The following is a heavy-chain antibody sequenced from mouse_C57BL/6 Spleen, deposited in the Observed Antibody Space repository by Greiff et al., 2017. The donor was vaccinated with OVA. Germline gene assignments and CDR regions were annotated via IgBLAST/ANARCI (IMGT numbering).Heavy chain of an antibody. CDR1: GYTFTSYG. Sequence: VQLQQSGAELARPGASVKLSCKASGYTFTSYGISWVKQRTGQGLEWIGEIYPRSGNTYYNEKFKGKATLTADKSSSTAYMELRSLTSEDSAVYFCAREGVYYDYAWYFDVWGTGTTVTVSS. CDR2: IYPRSGNT. CDR3: AREGVYYDYAWYFDV. D-gene: IGHD2-4*01. J-gene: IGHJ1*03. V-gene: IGHV1-81*01.